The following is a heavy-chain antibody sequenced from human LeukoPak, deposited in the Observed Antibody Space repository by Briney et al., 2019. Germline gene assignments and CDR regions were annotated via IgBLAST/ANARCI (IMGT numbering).Heavy chain of an antibody. J-gene: IGHJ6*02. CDR1: GFTFSSYE. CDR3: ARDYGAGMDV. Sequence: GGSLRLSCAASGFTFSSYEMNWVRQAPGKGLEWVSYISSSGSTIYYADSVKGRFTISRDNAKDSLYLQMNSLRAEDTAVYYCARDYGAGMDVWGQGTTVTVSS. D-gene: IGHD4-17*01. V-gene: IGHV3-48*03. CDR2: ISSSGSTI.